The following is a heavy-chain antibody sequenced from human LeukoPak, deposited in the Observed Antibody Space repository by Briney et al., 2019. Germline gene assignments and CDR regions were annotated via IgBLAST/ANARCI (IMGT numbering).Heavy chain of an antibody. CDR2: INTNTGNP. CDR3: AREMWFGESRDYYYYYMDV. CDR1: GYTFTSYA. V-gene: IGHV7-4-1*02. J-gene: IGHJ6*03. D-gene: IGHD3-10*01. Sequence: ASEKVSCKASGYTFTSYAMNWVRQAPGQGLEWMGWINTNTGNPTYAQGFTGRFVLSLDTSVSTAYLQISSLKAEDTAVYYCAREMWFGESRDYYYYYMDVWGKGTTVTVSS.